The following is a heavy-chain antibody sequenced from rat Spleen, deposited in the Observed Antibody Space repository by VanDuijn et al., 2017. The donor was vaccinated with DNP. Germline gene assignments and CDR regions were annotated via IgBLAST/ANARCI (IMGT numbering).Heavy chain of an antibody. D-gene: IGHD1-12*01. CDR1: GFIFSDFY. CDR2: INTDGSNA. J-gene: IGHJ4*01. Sequence: EVQLVESDGGLVQPGRSLKLSCAASGFIFSDFYMAWVRQAPTKGLEWVSSINTDGSNAYYPESGKGRFTISRDNAENTLYLQMDSLRSEDTATYYCARHRTIMPYYYAMDAWGQGASVTVSS. V-gene: IGHV5-25*01. CDR3: ARHRTIMPYYYAMDA.